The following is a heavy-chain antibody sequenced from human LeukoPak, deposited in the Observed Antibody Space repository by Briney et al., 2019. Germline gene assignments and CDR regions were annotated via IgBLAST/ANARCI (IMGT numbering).Heavy chain of an antibody. CDR2: IYYSGST. CDR1: GDSISSYY. D-gene: IGHD1-1*01. V-gene: IGHV4-39*01. J-gene: IGHJ4*02. CDR3: ARGIWLQLVFDY. Sequence: SETLSLTCTVSGDSISSYYWGWIRQPPGKGLEWIGSIYYSGSTYYNPSLKSRVTISVDTSKNQFSLKLSSVTAADTAVYYCARGIWLQLVFDYWGQGTLVTVSS.